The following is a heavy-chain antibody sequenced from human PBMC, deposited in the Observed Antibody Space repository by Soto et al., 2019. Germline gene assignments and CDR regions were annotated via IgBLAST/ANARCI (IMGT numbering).Heavy chain of an antibody. Sequence: QVQLVQSGAEVKKPGSSVKVSCKASEDTFRSYAISWVRQAPGQGLEWMGGIIPILGTTNYAQKFQGRVTITADKSTSTAYLELSSLRSEDTAVYYCAREGYYDSSGYYPGWFDPWGQGTLVTVSS. CDR1: EDTFRSYA. D-gene: IGHD3-22*01. CDR2: IIPILGTT. J-gene: IGHJ5*02. CDR3: AREGYYDSSGYYPGWFDP. V-gene: IGHV1-69*06.